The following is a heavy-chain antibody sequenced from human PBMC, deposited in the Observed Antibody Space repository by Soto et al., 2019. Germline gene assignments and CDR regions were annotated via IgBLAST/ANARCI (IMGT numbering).Heavy chain of an antibody. J-gene: IGHJ3*02. D-gene: IGHD5-18*01. CDR1: GLTFSRYW. Sequence: GGSLRLSCAASGLTFSRYWMNWARQAPGKGLEWVANIKQDGTEKNYVDSVKGRFTISRDNARKSLYLQMDSLRAEDTAVYFCARGDTPMITGMDSFDIWGQGTMVTVSS. CDR3: ARGDTPMITGMDSFDI. V-gene: IGHV3-7*01. CDR2: IKQDGTEK.